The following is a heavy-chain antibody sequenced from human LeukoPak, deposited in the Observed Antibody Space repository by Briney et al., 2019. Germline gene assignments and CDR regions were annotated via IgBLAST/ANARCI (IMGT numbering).Heavy chain of an antibody. D-gene: IGHD2-15*01. CDR2: IYYSGST. V-gene: IGHV4-59*01. Sequence: PSETLSLTCTVSGGSISSYYWSWIRQPPGKGLEWIGYIYYSGSTNYNPSLKSRVTISVDTSKNQFSLKLSSVTAADTAVYYCARVVVVAANDYYYYYMDVWGKGTTVTISS. CDR1: GGSISSYY. J-gene: IGHJ6*03. CDR3: ARVVVVAANDYYYYYMDV.